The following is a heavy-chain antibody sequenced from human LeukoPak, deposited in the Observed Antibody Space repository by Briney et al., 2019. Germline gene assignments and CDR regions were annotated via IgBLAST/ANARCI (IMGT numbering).Heavy chain of an antibody. CDR2: ISSSSSYI. CDR1: GFPFSSYS. CDR3: ARVGVVVVAATRYYYYGMDV. J-gene: IGHJ6*04. D-gene: IGHD2-15*01. Sequence: GSLRLSCAASGFPFSSYSMNWVRQAPGKGLEWVSSISSSSSYIYYADSVKGRFTISRDNAKNSLYLQMNSLRAEDTAVYYCARVGVVVVAATRYYYYGMDVWGKGTTVTVSS. V-gene: IGHV3-21*01.